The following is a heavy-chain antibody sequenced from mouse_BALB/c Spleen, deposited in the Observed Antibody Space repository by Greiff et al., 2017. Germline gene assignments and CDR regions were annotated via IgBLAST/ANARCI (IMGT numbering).Heavy chain of an antibody. J-gene: IGHJ3*01. D-gene: IGHD1-1*01. CDR3: ARVDDGFAD. CDR1: GYTFTRYW. V-gene: IGHV1-87*01. CDR2: IYPGDGDT. Sequence: QVQLQQSGAELARPGASVKLSCKASGYTFTRYWMQWVKQRPGQGLEWIGAIYPGDGDTRYTQKFKGKATLTADKSSSTAYMQLSSLASEDSAVYYCARVDDGFADGGQGTLVTVSA.